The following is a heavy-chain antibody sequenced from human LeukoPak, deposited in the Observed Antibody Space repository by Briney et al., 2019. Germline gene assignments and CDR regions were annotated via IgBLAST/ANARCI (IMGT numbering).Heavy chain of an antibody. CDR1: GFTSSSYR. CDR2: ISSSSSTI. V-gene: IGHV3-48*04. D-gene: IGHD1-26*01. CDR3: ARDRGGSYSAIDY. Sequence: PGGSLRLSCAASGFTSSSYRMNWVRQAPGKGLEWVSFISSSSSTIYYADSVKGRFTISRDNAKNSLYLQMNSLRAEDTAVYYCARDRGGSYSAIDYWGQGTLVTVSS. J-gene: IGHJ4*02.